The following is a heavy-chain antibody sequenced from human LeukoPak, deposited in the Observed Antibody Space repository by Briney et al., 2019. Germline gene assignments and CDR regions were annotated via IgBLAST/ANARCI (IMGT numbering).Heavy chain of an antibody. V-gene: IGHV3-23*01. D-gene: IGHD4-17*01. Sequence: GGSLRLSCAASGFTFSSYAMSWVRQAPGKGLEWVSAISGSGGSTYYADSVKGRFTISRDNSKNTLYLQMNSLRAEDTAVYYCARGDYGDLGGYWGQGTLVTVSS. CDR3: ARGDYGDLGGY. J-gene: IGHJ4*02. CDR1: GFTFSSYA. CDR2: ISGSGGST.